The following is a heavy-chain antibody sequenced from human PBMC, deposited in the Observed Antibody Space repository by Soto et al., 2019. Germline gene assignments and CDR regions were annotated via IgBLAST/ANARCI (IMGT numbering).Heavy chain of an antibody. CDR1: GFIVSSNY. V-gene: IGHV3-53*01. CDR3: ASGIVPISY. CDR2: IYSGGST. Sequence: VQLVESGGGLIQPGGSLRLSCAASGFIVSSNYMTWVRQAPGKGLEWVSVIYSGGSTYYADSVKGRFTISRDNANNTVYLQMNSVGVGDTGVYYCASGIVPISYWGQGTLVTVSS. J-gene: IGHJ4*02. D-gene: IGHD2-21*01.